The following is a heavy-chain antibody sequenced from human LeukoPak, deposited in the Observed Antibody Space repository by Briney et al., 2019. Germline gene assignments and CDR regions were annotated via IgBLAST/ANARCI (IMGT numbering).Heavy chain of an antibody. D-gene: IGHD4-23*01. V-gene: IGHV3-74*01. Sequence: GGSLRLSCAASEFTFSNYLMHWVRQAPGKGLVWVSRINSDGSSTAYADSVKGRFTISRDNAKNTLYLQMNSLRAEDTAVYYCASAGHDYSGDFFDYWGQGTLVTVSS. CDR3: ASAGHDYSGDFFDY. J-gene: IGHJ4*02. CDR1: EFTFSNYL. CDR2: INSDGSST.